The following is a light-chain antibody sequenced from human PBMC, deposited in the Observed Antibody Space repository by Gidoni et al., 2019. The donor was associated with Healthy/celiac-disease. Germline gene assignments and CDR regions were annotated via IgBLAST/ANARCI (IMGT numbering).Light chain of an antibody. CDR1: QSVSSN. J-gene: IGKJ1*01. V-gene: IGKV3-15*01. CDR3: QQYNNWPRT. Sequence: EIVMTQSPATLSVSPGERATLSCRASQSVSSNLAWYQQKPGQAPRLRIYGASTRATGIPARVRGRGSGTEFTLTISSLQSEEFAVYYCQQYNNWPRTFGQGTKVEIK. CDR2: GAS.